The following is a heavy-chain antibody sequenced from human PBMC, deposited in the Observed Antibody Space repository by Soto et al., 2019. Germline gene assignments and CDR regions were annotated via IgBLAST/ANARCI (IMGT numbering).Heavy chain of an antibody. CDR1: GGSISSYY. CDR2: IHYNGNT. V-gene: IGHV4-59*01. D-gene: IGHD2-2*03. CDR3: AREGNLGRWIQPLDS. J-gene: IGHJ4*02. Sequence: SETLSLTCTVSGGSISSYYWSWIRQPPGKGLEWIGNIHYNGNTKYSPSLKSRVTMSVDTSKNHFSLKLISVTTADTAVYFCAREGNLGRWIQPLDSWGQGTLVTISS.